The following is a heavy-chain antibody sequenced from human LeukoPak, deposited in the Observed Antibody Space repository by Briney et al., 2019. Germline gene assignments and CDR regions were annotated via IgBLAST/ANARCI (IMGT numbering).Heavy chain of an antibody. D-gene: IGHD4-17*01. V-gene: IGHV3-20*04. Sequence: GGSLRLSCAASGFNFDDYGMSWVRQAPGKGLEWVSGSNWNGGNTGYADSVKGRFTVSRDNARKSLFLQMNSLRVEDTALYYCARDLYGDYGFDTWGQGTPVTVSS. CDR2: SNWNGGNT. CDR1: GFNFDDYG. CDR3: ARDLYGDYGFDT. J-gene: IGHJ3*02.